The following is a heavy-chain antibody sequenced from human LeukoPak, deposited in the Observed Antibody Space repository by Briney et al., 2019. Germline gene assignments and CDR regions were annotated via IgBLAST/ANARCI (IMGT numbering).Heavy chain of an antibody. V-gene: IGHV4-34*01. CDR3: ARLRVYCSGASCYSFDY. CDR2: INHDGTT. J-gene: IGHJ4*02. D-gene: IGHD2-15*01. CDR1: GGSFGGYY. Sequence: KPSETLSLTCAAYGGSFGGYYWSWIRQPPEKGLEWIGEINHDGTTTYNPSLKSRVTISVDTSKSQFSLNLSSVTAADTAVYYCARLRVYCSGASCYSFDYWGQGTLVTASS.